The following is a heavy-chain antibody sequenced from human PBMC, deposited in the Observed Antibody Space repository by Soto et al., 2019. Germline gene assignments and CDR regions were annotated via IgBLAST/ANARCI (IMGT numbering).Heavy chain of an antibody. CDR2: ISSSSSYI. CDR3: ARDDCTNGVCYPTAAFDI. D-gene: IGHD2-8*01. Sequence: PGGSLRLSCAASGFTFSSYSMNWVRQAPGKGLECVSSISSSSSYIYYADSVKGRFTISRDNAKNSVYLQMNSLRAEDTAVYYCARDDCTNGVCYPTAAFDIWGQGTMVTVSS. V-gene: IGHV3-21*01. CDR1: GFTFSSYS. J-gene: IGHJ3*02.